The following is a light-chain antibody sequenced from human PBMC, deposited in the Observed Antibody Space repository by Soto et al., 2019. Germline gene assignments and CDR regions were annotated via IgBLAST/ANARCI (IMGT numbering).Light chain of an antibody. J-gene: IGKJ5*01. Sequence: EVVMTQSPATLSVSPGEGVTLSCRASQSVSSNLAWYQQKPGQAPRLLIYGASSRATGIPDRFSGSGSGTDFTLTISRLEPEDFAVYYCQQYGSSPPITFGQGTRLEIK. CDR3: QQYGSSPPIT. CDR2: GAS. CDR1: QSVSSN. V-gene: IGKV3-20*01.